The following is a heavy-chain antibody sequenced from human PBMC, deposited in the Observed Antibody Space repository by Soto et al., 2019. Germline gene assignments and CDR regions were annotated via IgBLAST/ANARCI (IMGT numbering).Heavy chain of an antibody. CDR1: GYTLTELS. V-gene: IGHV1-24*01. Sequence: ASVKVSCKVSGYTLTELSMHWVRQAPGKGLEWMGGFDPEDGETIYAQKFQGRVTMTEDTSTDTAYMELSSLRSEDTAVYYCATVYCGGDCYPSDYWGQGTLVIVSS. CDR3: ATVYCGGDCYPSDY. J-gene: IGHJ4*02. CDR2: FDPEDGET. D-gene: IGHD2-21*02.